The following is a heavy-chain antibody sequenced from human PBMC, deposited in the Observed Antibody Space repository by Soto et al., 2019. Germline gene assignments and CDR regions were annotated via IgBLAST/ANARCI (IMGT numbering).Heavy chain of an antibody. CDR3: ARGAYNSVWS. V-gene: IGHV6-1*01. D-gene: IGHD6-19*01. J-gene: IGHJ4*02. Sequence: SQTLSLICAVSGDSVSSSDAAWNWIRQSPSRGLEWLGRTYYRSKWYNDYAVSVKSRITINPDTSNNQFSLQLNSVTPEDTAVYYCARGAYNSVWSWGQGTLVTVSS. CDR1: GDSVSSSDAA. CDR2: TYYRSKWYN.